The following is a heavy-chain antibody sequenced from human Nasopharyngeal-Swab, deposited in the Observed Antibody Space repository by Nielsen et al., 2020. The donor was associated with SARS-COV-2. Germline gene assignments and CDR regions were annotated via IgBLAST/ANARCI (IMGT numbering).Heavy chain of an antibody. CDR1: GFTFSSYS. CDR2: ISSSSSYI. V-gene: IGHV3-21*01. D-gene: IGHD1-26*01. Sequence: GESLKISCAGSGFTFSSYSMNWVRQAPGKGLEWVSSISSSSSYIYYADSVKGRFTISRDNAKNSLYLQMNSLRAEDTAVYYCARDQVAGSVNAFDIWGQGTMVAVSS. J-gene: IGHJ3*02. CDR3: ARDQVAGSVNAFDI.